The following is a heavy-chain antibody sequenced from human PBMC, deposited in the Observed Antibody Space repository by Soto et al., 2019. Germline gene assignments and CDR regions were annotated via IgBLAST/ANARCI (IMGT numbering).Heavy chain of an antibody. V-gene: IGHV3-23*01. CDR1: GFTFSSYA. CDR2: IGASGAIT. D-gene: IGHD2-21*02. J-gene: IGHJ4*02. Sequence: GGSLRLSCAGSGFTFSSYAMSWVRQAPVKGLEWVAGIGASGAITCYTDSVKGRLSISRDNSKNTLYLQLNSLRFEDTAVYYCAKDDFTDRGDDYFDYWGPGTLVTVSS. CDR3: AKDDFTDRGDDYFDY.